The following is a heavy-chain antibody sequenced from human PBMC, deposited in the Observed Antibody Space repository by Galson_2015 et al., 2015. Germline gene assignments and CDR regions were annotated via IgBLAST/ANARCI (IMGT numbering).Heavy chain of an antibody. CDR1: GYTFTSYG. J-gene: IGHJ4*02. D-gene: IGHD5-18*01. V-gene: IGHV1-18*01. CDR2: ISAYNGNT. CDR3: AKDVGRYSYGFYLFDY. Sequence: SVKVSCKASGYTFTSYGISWVRQAPGQGLEWMGWISAYNGNTNYAQKLQGRVTMTTDTSTSTAYMELRSLRSDDTAVYYCAKDVGRYSYGFYLFDYWGQGTLVTVSS.